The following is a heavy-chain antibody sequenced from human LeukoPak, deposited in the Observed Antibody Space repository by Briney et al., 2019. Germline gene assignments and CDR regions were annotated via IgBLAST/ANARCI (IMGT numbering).Heavy chain of an antibody. D-gene: IGHD5-18*01. J-gene: IGHJ4*02. CDR2: IKQDGSEK. CDR1: GFTFSGYW. V-gene: IGHV3-7*03. CDR3: AKDRLTDLGGYSYGGGLDY. Sequence: GGSLRLSCAASGFTFSGYWMSWVRQAPGKGLEWVANIKQDGSEKYYVDSVKGRFTISRDNAKNSLYLQMNSLRAEDTALYYCAKDRLTDLGGYSYGGGLDYWGQGTLVTVSS.